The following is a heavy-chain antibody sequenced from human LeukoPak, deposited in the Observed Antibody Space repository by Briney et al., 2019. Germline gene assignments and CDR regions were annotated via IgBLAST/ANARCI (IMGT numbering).Heavy chain of an antibody. V-gene: IGHV3-30-3*01. CDR1: GFTFSGYP. CDR3: ARSSNYGRFDY. D-gene: IGHD4-11*01. Sequence: PGGSLRLSCAASGFTFSGYPIHWVRQAPGKGLEWVAVISYDGSNKYYADSVKGRFTISRDNSKNTLYLQMNSLRAEDTAVYYCARSSNYGRFDYWGQGTLVTVSS. CDR2: ISYDGSNK. J-gene: IGHJ4*02.